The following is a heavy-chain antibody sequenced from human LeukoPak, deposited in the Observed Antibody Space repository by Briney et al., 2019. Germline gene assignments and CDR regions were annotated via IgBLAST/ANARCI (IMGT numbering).Heavy chain of an antibody. V-gene: IGHV1-18*01. D-gene: IGHD3-10*01. J-gene: IGHJ4*02. Sequence: ASVKVSCKASGYTFTSYGISWVRQAPGQGREWMGWISAYNGNTNYAQKLQGRVTMTTDTSTSTAYMELRSLRSDDTAVYYCARQVRGYYYFDYWGQGTLVTVSS. CDR3: ARQVRGYYYFDY. CDR1: GYTFTSYG. CDR2: ISAYNGNT.